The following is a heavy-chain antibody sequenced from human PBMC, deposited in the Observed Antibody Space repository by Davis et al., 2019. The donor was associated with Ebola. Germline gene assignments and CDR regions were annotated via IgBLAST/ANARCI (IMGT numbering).Heavy chain of an antibody. D-gene: IGHD5-24*01. CDR1: GFTFSSYG. CDR2: ITSSSSTI. V-gene: IGHV3-48*02. J-gene: IGHJ6*02. CDR3: ARADGYKFTNYYYGMDV. Sequence: GGSLRLSCAASGFTFSSYGMNWVRQAPGKGLEWVSYITSSSSTIYYADSVKGRFTISRDNAKNSLYLQMTSLRDEDTAVYYCARADGYKFTNYYYGMDVWGQGTTVTVSS.